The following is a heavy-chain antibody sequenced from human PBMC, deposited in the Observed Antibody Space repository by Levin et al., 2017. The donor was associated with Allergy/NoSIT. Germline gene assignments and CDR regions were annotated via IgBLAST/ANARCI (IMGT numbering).Heavy chain of an antibody. CDR1: GFSFGDFP. Sequence: GESLKISCAASGFSFGDFPMTWVRQGQGKGLEWVTSTSYDGSNENYAGSVRGRFTISRDNSKKALYLQMNSLRVEDTAVYYCARALSGSYFDYWGQGTLVTVSS. J-gene: IGHJ4*02. V-gene: IGHV3-30-3*01. D-gene: IGHD3-10*01. CDR3: ARALSGSYFDY. CDR2: TSYDGSNE.